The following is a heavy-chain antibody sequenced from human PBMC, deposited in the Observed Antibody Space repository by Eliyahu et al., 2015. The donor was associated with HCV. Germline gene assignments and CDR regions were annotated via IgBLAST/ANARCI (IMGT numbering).Heavy chain of an antibody. D-gene: IGHD1-14*01. J-gene: IGHJ5*02. CDR3: AKSRDDITGNWFDP. Sequence: EVRLVQSGGGVVQPGGSLXLSXXASGFTFSAXAMSWVRXXPGKGLEWVSTISDTGSSTYYTDSVKGRFTISRDNSKNTLYLQMHSLRAEDAALYYCAKSRDDITGNWFDPWGQGTLVTVSS. V-gene: IGHV3-23*04. CDR1: GFTFSAXA. CDR2: ISDTGSST.